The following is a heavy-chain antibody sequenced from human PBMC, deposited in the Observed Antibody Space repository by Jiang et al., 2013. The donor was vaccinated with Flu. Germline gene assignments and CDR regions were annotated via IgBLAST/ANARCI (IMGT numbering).Heavy chain of an antibody. J-gene: IGHJ4*02. CDR1: GFTFSSYD. V-gene: IGHV3-30-3*01. Sequence: VQLLESGGGVVQPGRSLRLSCAASGFTFSSYDMHWVRQAPGKGLEWVAVISYDGSNKYYADSVKGRFTISRDNSKNTLYLQMNSLRAEDTAVYYCARSYSSWYEPYYFDYWGQGTLVTVSS. CDR2: ISYDGSNK. CDR3: ARSYSSWYEPYYFDY. D-gene: IGHD6-13*01.